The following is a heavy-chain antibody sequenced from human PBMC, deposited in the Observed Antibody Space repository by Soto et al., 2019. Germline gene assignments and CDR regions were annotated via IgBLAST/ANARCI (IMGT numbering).Heavy chain of an antibody. CDR3: AKSYYGDYDHRVLFDN. D-gene: IGHD4-17*01. CDR2: IRGIGTST. CDR1: GFAFSGYA. V-gene: IGHV3-23*01. Sequence: EVQLLESGGGLGQPGGSLRLSCAASGFAFSGYAINWVRQAPGKGLEWVSIIRGIGTSTKYSDSGKGRFTISRDNSMDTVHLQMNSRSAEDTAVYYSAKSYYGDYDHRVLFDNWGQGTLVTVSS. J-gene: IGHJ4*02.